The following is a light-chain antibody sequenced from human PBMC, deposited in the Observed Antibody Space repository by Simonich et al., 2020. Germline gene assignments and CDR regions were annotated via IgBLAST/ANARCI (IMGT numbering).Light chain of an antibody. CDR2: AAS. J-gene: IGKJ5*01. Sequence: IQLTQSPSFLSASVGDRVTITCRASQGISSYLAWYQQKPGKAPKLLIYAASTLQSGVPSRFSGSGSGTEFTLTISSLQPEDIATYYCQQYDNLPITFGQGTRLEIK. CDR1: QGISSY. V-gene: IGKV1-9*01. CDR3: QQYDNLPIT.